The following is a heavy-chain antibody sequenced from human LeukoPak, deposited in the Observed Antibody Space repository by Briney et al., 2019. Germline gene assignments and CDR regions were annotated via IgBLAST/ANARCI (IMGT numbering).Heavy chain of an antibody. V-gene: IGHV3-9*01. J-gene: IGHJ6*03. D-gene: IGHD2-15*01. Sequence: GGSLRLSCAASGFTFNDYAMHWVRQAPGKGLEWVSGISWNSGSIGYADSVKGRFTISRDNAKNSLYLQMNSRRAEDTALYYCAKDRTDCSGGSCYSLYYYYYMDVWGKGTTVTVSS. CDR2: ISWNSGSI. CDR1: GFTFNDYA. CDR3: AKDRTDCSGGSCYSLYYYYYMDV.